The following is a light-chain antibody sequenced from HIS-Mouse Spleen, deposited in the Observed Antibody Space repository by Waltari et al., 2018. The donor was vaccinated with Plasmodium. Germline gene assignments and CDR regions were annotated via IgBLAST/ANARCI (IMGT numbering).Light chain of an antibody. CDR3: SSYAGSNNLV. CDR2: EVS. Sequence: QSALTQPPSASGSPGQSVTISCTGPSHDVGGYNYVSWYQQHPGKAPKLMIYEVSKRPAGVPDRFSGSKSGNTASLTVSGLQAEDEADYYCSSYAGSNNLVFGGGTKLTVL. V-gene: IGLV2-8*01. J-gene: IGLJ2*01. CDR1: SHDVGGYNY.